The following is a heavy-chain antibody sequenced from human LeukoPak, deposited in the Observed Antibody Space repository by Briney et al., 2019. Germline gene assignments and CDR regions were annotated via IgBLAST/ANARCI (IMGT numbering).Heavy chain of an antibody. Sequence: GESLKISCKASGYTFTHQWIGWVRQKYGSGLAWMGIIYPRDSDTRYSPSFQGHVTISADTSINTAYLEWSRLEASDTGIYYCARHSDVIGAIWGQGTLVTVSS. D-gene: IGHD3-10*01. CDR3: ARHSDVIGAI. V-gene: IGHV5-51*01. CDR1: GYTFTHQW. CDR2: IYPRDSDT. J-gene: IGHJ4*02.